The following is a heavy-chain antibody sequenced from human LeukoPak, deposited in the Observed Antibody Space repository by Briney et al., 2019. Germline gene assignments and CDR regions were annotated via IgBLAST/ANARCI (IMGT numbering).Heavy chain of an antibody. D-gene: IGHD4-17*01. CDR2: IYYSGST. CDR1: GGSISSYY. J-gene: IGHJ4*02. CDR3: ARGGYGDYPDC. Sequence: PSETLSLTCTVSGGSISSYYWSWIRQPPGKGLEWIGYIYYSGSTNYNPSLKSRVTISVDTSKNQFSLKLSSVTAADTAVYYCARGGYGDYPDCWGQGTLVTVSS. V-gene: IGHV4-59*01.